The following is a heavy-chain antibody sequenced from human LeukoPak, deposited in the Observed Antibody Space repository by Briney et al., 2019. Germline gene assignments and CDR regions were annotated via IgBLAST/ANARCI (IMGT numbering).Heavy chain of an antibody. V-gene: IGHV3-30*09. CDR3: ASAAIAAADLYFDY. J-gene: IGHJ4*02. CDR2: ISYDGSKK. D-gene: IGHD6-13*01. Sequence: GGSLRLSCAASGFTFSSYAMHWVRQSPGKGLEWVAVISYDGSKKYYADTVKGRFAISRDNSKNTLFLQMNSLRVEDTAVYYCASAAIAAADLYFDYWGQGTLVTVSS. CDR1: GFTFSSYA.